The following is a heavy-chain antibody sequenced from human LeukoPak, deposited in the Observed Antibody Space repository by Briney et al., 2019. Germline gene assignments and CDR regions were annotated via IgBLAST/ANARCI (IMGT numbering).Heavy chain of an antibody. V-gene: IGHV3-23*01. CDR1: TFXSTTSA. D-gene: IGHD6-25*01. CDR2: ISSSGANT. CDR3: AKGVSGYVPGY. Sequence: GRSLRPSCAVSTFXSTTSATGWDRRPHKKGQEWDSAISSSGANTYYADSVKGRFTIPRDNSKNTLYLQINRLRAEDTVVYHCAKGVSGYVPGYWGQGTLVTVSS. J-gene: IGHJ4*02.